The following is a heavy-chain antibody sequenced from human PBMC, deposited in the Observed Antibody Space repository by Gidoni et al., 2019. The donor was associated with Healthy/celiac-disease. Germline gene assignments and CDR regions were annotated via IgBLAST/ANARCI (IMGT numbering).Heavy chain of an antibody. J-gene: IGHJ4*02. CDR1: GFTFSSYS. CDR3: ARWGVGATPAAFDY. CDR2: ISSSSSYI. V-gene: IGHV3-21*01. Sequence: EVQLVESGGGLVEPGGSLRLSCAASGFTFSSYSMNWVRQAPGKGLEWVSSISSSSSYIYYADSVKGRFTISRDNAKNSLYLQMNSLRAEDTAVYYCARWGVGATPAAFDYWGQGTLVPVSS. D-gene: IGHD1-26*01.